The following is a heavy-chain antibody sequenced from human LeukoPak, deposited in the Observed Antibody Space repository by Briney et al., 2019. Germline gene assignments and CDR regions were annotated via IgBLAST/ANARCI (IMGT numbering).Heavy chain of an antibody. CDR1: GGSISSYY. Sequence: SETLSLTCTVSGGSISSYYWSWIRQPPGKGLEWIGYIYYSGSTNYNPSLKSRVTISVDTSKNQFSLKLSSVTAAVTAVYYCARYNDYYDSSGYYAWFDPWGQGTLVTVSS. CDR2: IYYSGST. J-gene: IGHJ5*02. D-gene: IGHD3-22*01. V-gene: IGHV4-59*08. CDR3: ARYNDYYDSSGYYAWFDP.